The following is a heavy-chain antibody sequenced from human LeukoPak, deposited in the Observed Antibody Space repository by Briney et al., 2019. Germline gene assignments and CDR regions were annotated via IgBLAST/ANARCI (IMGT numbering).Heavy chain of an antibody. J-gene: IGHJ5*02. V-gene: IGHV4-34*01. CDR1: GGSFSGYY. Sequence: SETLSLTCAVYGGSFSGYYWSWIRQPPGKGLEWIGEINHSGSTNYNPSLKSRVTISVDTSKNQFSLKLSSVTAADTAVYYCARRRYCSSTSCSLWWFDPWGQGTLVTVSS. CDR3: ARRRYCSSTSCSLWWFDP. D-gene: IGHD2-2*01. CDR2: INHSGST.